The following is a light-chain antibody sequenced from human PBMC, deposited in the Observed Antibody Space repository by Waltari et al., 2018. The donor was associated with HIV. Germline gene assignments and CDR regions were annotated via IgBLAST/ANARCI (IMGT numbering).Light chain of an antibody. CDR3: AAWDARLNEYL. Sequence: QSGRTQPPSVSGAPGRRGTISCTGSVSTIVAQYAVSCYQHVPGTAPKVLIYGNSDRPLEAPDRCSGSKSGTPASLVITGLQAEDEAEYYCAAWDARLNEYLFGTGTKATVL. CDR2: GNS. V-gene: IGLV1-40*01. J-gene: IGLJ1*01. CDR1: VSTIVAQYA.